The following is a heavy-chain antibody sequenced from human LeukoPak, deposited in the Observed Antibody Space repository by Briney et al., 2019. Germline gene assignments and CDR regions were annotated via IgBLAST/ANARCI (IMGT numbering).Heavy chain of an antibody. CDR1: GFTFSKYA. D-gene: IGHD1-26*01. Sequence: GGSLRLSCAASGFTFSKYAMNWVRQAPGKGLEWVSSISSDSSYIYYADSVKGRFTISRDNAKNSLYLQMNSLRAEDTAVYYCATEGGSYSAFDIWGQGTMVTVSS. CDR3: ATEGGSYSAFDI. CDR2: ISSDSSYI. J-gene: IGHJ3*02. V-gene: IGHV3-21*01.